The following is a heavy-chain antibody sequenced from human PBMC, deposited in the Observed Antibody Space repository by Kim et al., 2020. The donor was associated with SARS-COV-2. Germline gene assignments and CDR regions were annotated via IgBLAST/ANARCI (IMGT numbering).Heavy chain of an antibody. Sequence: KSRVTISVDTSKNQFSLKLSSVTAADTAVYYCARENNYDSSGYYTNWFDPWGQGTLVTVSS. J-gene: IGHJ5*02. V-gene: IGHV4-31*02. CDR3: ARENNYDSSGYYTNWFDP. D-gene: IGHD3-22*01.